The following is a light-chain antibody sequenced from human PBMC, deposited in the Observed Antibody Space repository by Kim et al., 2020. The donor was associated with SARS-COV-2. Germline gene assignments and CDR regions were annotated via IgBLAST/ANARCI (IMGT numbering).Light chain of an antibody. Sequence: LSPEERAPLSCRASQSVSSYLAWYQHKPGQAPKLLMYGTSYRASGIPARFSASGLGTDFTLTISSLEPEDFAVYYCQQRSNWPLTFGPGTKVDIK. V-gene: IGKV3-11*01. J-gene: IGKJ3*01. CDR3: QQRSNWPLT. CDR2: GTS. CDR1: QSVSSY.